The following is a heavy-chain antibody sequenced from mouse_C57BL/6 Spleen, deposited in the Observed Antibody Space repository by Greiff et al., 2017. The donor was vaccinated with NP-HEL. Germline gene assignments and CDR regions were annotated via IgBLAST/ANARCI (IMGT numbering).Heavy chain of an antibody. Sequence: VQLQQSGAELVKPGASVKLSCKASGYTFTSYWMHWVKQRPEQGLEWIGMIHPNSGSTNYNEKFKSKATLTVDKSSSTAYMQLSSLTSEDSAVYYCAREGDYGKYFDYWGQGTTLTVSS. D-gene: IGHD2-1*01. CDR1: GYTFTSYW. CDR2: IHPNSGST. J-gene: IGHJ2*01. CDR3: AREGDYGKYFDY. V-gene: IGHV1-64*01.